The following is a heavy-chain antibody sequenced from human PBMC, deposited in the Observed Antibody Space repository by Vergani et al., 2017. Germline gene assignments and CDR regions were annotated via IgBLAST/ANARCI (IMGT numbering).Heavy chain of an antibody. D-gene: IGHD6-13*01. Sequence: QVQLQESGPGLVKPSQTLSLTCTVSRGSISSGSYYWSWIRQPAGKGLEWIGRIYTSGSTNYNPSLKRRFTISVDTSKNQFSLKLSSGVAADTAVYYCVRVAAAAGTDGIDIWGEGTMVTVSS. CDR2: IYTSGST. CDR1: RGSISSGSYY. CDR3: VRVAAAAGTDGIDI. V-gene: IGHV4-61*02. J-gene: IGHJ3*02.